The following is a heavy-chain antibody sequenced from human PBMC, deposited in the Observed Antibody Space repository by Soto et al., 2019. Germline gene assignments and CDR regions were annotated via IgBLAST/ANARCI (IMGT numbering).Heavy chain of an antibody. D-gene: IGHD6-13*01. CDR2: IIPILGIA. V-gene: IGHV1-69*08. Sequence: QVQVVQSGAEVKKPGSSVKVSCKASGGTFSSYTISWVRQAPGQGLEWMGRIIPILGIANYAQKFQGRVTITADKSTSTAYMELSSLRSEDTAVYYCARDTAAAGTGVDYWGQGTLVTVSS. CDR1: GGTFSSYT. CDR3: ARDTAAAGTGVDY. J-gene: IGHJ4*02.